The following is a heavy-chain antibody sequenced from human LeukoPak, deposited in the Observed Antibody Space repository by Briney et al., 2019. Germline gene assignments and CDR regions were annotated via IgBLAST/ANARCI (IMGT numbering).Heavy chain of an antibody. CDR3: ARLGSGSYYGVFDY. D-gene: IGHD1-26*01. V-gene: IGHV4-39*01. J-gene: IGHJ4*02. CDR1: GGSISSYY. CDR2: IYYSRST. Sequence: SETLSLTCTVSGGSISSYYWGWIRQPPGKGLEWIGSIYYSRSTYYNPSLKSRVTISVDTSKNQFSLKLSSVTAADTAVYYCARLGSGSYYGVFDYWGQGTLVTVSS.